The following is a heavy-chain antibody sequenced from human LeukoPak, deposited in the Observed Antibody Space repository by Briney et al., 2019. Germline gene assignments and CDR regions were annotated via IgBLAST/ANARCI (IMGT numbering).Heavy chain of an antibody. Sequence: PGGSLRLSCAASGFTFDDYGMSWVRQAPGKGLEWVSGINWNGGSTGYADSVKGRFTISRDNAKNSLYLQMNSLRAEDTALYYCARAGVGIAAAGSDAFDIWGQGTMVTVPS. CDR1: GFTFDDYG. J-gene: IGHJ3*02. CDR2: INWNGGST. CDR3: ARAGVGIAAAGSDAFDI. V-gene: IGHV3-20*04. D-gene: IGHD6-13*01.